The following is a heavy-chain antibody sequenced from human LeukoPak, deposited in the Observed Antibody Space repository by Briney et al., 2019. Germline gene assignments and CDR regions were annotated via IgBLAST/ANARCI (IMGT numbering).Heavy chain of an antibody. CDR2: IYHSGST. D-gene: IGHD1-26*01. J-gene: IGHJ4*02. CDR3: ARIRSRKWGFDY. Sequence: PSGTLSLTCAVSGGSISSSNWWGWVRQPPGKGLEWIGEIYHSGSTNYNPSLNSRVTISVDKSKNQFSLKLSSVTAADTAVYYCARIRSRKWGFDYWGQGTLVTVSS. CDR1: GGSISSSNW. V-gene: IGHV4-4*02.